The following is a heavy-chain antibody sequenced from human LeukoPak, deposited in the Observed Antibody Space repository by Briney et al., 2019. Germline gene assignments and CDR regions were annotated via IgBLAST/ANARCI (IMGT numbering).Heavy chain of an antibody. J-gene: IGHJ6*02. D-gene: IGHD2-15*01. Sequence: PSETLSLTCTVSGGSISSSSYYWGWIRQPPGKGLERIGSIYYSGSTYYNPSLKSRVTISVDTSKNQFSLKLKPVAAAHPAVYYCARHRGGYYYYYGMDVWGQGTTVTVSS. CDR3: ARHRGGYYYYYGMDV. CDR2: IYYSGST. V-gene: IGHV4-39*01. CDR1: GGSISSSSYY.